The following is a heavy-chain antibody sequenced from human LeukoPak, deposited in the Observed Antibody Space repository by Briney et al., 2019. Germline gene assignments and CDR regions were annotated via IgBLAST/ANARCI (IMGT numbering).Heavy chain of an antibody. V-gene: IGHV3-23*01. CDR1: GFTLSSYA. CDR2: ISGDGRIT. CDR3: AKEGTDILTGYYY. J-gene: IGHJ4*02. D-gene: IGHD3-9*01. Sequence: GGSLRLSCAASGFTLSSYAMSWVRQAPGKGLEWVSAISGDGRITHHADSVKGRFTISRDNSKNTLYLQMNSLRAEDTAVYYCAKEGTDILTGYYYWGQGTLVTVSS.